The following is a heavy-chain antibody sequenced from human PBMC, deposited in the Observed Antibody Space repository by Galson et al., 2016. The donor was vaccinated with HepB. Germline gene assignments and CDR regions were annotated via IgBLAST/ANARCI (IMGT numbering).Heavy chain of an antibody. J-gene: IGHJ6*02. V-gene: IGHV3-23*01. Sequence: SLRLSCAASGFPFNTVWMNWVRQAPGKGLEWVSSINGTGTVIYYADSVRGRFTISRDNSKNMLYLHMSSLSPEDTAVYFCAKPLSNDILRGSGLHVWGRGTTVTVSS. CDR2: INGTGTVI. D-gene: IGHD2-8*01. CDR3: AKPLSNDILRGSGLHV. CDR1: GFPFNTVW.